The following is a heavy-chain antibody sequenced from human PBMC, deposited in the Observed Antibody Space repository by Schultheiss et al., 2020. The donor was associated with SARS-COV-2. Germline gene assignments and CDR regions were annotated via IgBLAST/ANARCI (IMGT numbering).Heavy chain of an antibody. J-gene: IGHJ6*02. CDR1: GFTFSSYG. CDR2: IWYDGSNK. V-gene: IGHV3-33*01. Sequence: GGSLRLSCAASGFTFSSYGMHWVRQAPGKGLEWVAVIWYDGSNKYYADSVKGRFTISRDNSKNTLYLQMNSLRAEDTAVYYCARDRATVWPFYYYGMDVWGQGTTVTVSS. CDR3: ARDRATVWPFYYYGMDV. D-gene: IGHD4-17*01.